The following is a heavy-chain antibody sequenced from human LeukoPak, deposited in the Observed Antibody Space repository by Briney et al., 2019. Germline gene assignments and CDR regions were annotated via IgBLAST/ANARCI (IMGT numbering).Heavy chain of an antibody. V-gene: IGHV3-23*01. J-gene: IGHJ4*02. CDR2: ISGSGTNT. Sequence: GGSLRLSCTASGFTFGDYAMIWVRQAPGKGLEWLSGISGSGTNTYYADSVRGRFTISRDNSKNTLYLQLNSLRAEDTAVYYCAKAKTAQTSFDYWGQGTLVTVSS. CDR3: AKAKTAQTSFDY. CDR1: GFTFGDYA.